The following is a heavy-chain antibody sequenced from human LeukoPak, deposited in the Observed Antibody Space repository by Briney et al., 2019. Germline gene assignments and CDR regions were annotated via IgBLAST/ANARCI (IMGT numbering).Heavy chain of an antibody. D-gene: IGHD1-26*01. Sequence: GALRLSCAASGFTFSSYWMSWVRQAPGKGLEWVANINEDGSEKYFVDSVKGRFTISRDNAKNSLYLQMSSLRAGDTGVYYCARVRGSYVMDVWGQGTTVTASS. V-gene: IGHV3-7*04. J-gene: IGHJ6*02. CDR1: GFTFSSYW. CDR2: INEDGSEK. CDR3: ARVRGSYVMDV.